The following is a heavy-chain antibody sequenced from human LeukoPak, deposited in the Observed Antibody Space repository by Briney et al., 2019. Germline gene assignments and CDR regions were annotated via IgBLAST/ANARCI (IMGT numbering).Heavy chain of an antibody. D-gene: IGHD3-3*01. CDR3: ARLSGILEWLLRENWFDP. CDR2: IYPGDSDT. Sequence: GESLKISCKGSGYSFTSYWIGWVRQMPGKGLEWMGIIYPGDSDTRYSPSFQGQVTISADKSISTAYLQWSSLKASDTAMYYCARLSGILEWLLRENWFDPWGQGTLVTVSS. J-gene: IGHJ5*02. V-gene: IGHV5-51*01. CDR1: GYSFTSYW.